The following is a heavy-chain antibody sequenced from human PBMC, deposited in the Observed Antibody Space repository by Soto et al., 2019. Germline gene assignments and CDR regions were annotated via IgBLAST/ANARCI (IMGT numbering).Heavy chain of an antibody. J-gene: IGHJ4*02. CDR1: GYTFTSYY. CDR3: ASNYYDSSGPNGIPDY. D-gene: IGHD3-22*01. CDR2: INPSGGST. Sequence: ASVKVSCKASGYTFTSYYMHWVRQAPGQGLEWMGIINPSGGSTSYAQKFQGRVTMTRDTSTSTVYMELSSLRSEDTAMYYCASNYYDSSGPNGIPDYWGQGTLVTVSS. V-gene: IGHV1-46*01.